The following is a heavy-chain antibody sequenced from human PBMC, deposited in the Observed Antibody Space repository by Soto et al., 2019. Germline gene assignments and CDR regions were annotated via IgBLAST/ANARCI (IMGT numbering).Heavy chain of an antibody. V-gene: IGHV4-39*01. J-gene: IGHJ6*01. D-gene: IGHD5-12*01. Sequence: SETLSLTCTVSGGSISSSSYYWGWIRHPPGKGLEWIGSIYYSGSTYYNPSLKSRVTISVDTSKNQFSLKLSSVTAADTAVYYCARPVVATNDYYYYYGMDVWGQGTTVTVSS. CDR3: ARPVVATNDYYYYYGMDV. CDR2: IYYSGST. CDR1: GGSISSSSYY.